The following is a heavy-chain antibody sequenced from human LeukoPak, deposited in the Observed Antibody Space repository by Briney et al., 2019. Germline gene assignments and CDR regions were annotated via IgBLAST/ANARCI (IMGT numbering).Heavy chain of an antibody. CDR3: ARGRIVAAPGLAQH. V-gene: IGHV4-34*01. CDR2: INHSGST. Sequence: PSETLSLTCAVYGGSFSGYYWSWIRQPPGKGLEWIGEINHSGSTNYNPSLKSRVTISVDTSKNQFSLKLSSVTAADTAVYYCARGRIVAAPGLAQHWGRGTLVAVSS. J-gene: IGHJ1*01. D-gene: IGHD1-26*01. CDR1: GGSFSGYY.